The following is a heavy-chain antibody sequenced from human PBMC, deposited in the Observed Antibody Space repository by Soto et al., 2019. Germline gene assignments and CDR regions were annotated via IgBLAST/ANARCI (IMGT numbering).Heavy chain of an antibody. J-gene: IGHJ6*02. Sequence: GGSLRLSCAASGFTFSSYWMHWVRQAPGKGLVWVSRINSDGSSTSYADSVKGRFTISRDNAKNTLYLQMNSLRAEDTAVYYCARDAAAGTESYYYYYGMDVWGQGTTVTVFS. CDR3: ARDAAAGTESYYYYYGMDV. CDR1: GFTFSSYW. CDR2: INSDGSST. V-gene: IGHV3-74*01. D-gene: IGHD6-13*01.